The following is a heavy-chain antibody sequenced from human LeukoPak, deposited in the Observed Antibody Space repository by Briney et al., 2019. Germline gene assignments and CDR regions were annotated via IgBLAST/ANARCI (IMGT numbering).Heavy chain of an antibody. D-gene: IGHD6-19*01. V-gene: IGHV3-23*01. J-gene: IGHJ4*02. CDR2: ISDSGGNT. CDR3: AKDGVWQSYYFDY. Sequence: GGSLRLSCAASGFTFSSYAMSWVRQAPGKGLEWGSSISDSGGNTYYADSGKGGFTISRHNSKNPLYLQMNSLRAEDTAVYYCAKDGVWQSYYFDYWGQGTLVTVSS. CDR1: GFTFSSYA.